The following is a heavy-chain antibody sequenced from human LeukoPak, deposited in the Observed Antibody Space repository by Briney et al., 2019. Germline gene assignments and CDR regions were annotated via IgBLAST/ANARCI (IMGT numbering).Heavy chain of an antibody. J-gene: IGHJ4*02. D-gene: IGHD3-10*01. V-gene: IGHV3-23*01. Sequence: PGGSLRLSCAASGFIFNTYTMNWVRQAPGKGLEWVSAISGGGGTYYADFVKGRFTISRDNSKNTLYLQMNSLRAEDTAAYYCAKGTERYREVSSFDYWSQGTLVAVSS. CDR1: GFIFNTYT. CDR3: AKGTERYREVSSFDY. CDR2: ISGGGGT.